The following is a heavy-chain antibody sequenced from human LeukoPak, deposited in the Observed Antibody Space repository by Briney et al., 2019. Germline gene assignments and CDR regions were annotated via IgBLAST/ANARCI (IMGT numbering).Heavy chain of an antibody. CDR2: IKSKTDGGTT. CDR1: GFTFSNAW. J-gene: IGHJ4*02. Sequence: GGSLRLSCAASGFTFSNAWMSWVRQAPGKGLEWVGRIKSKTDGGTTDYAAPVKGRFTISRDDSKNTLYLQMNSLKTEDTAVYYCTPDLTMIVVVSYSFDYWGQGTLVTVSS. V-gene: IGHV3-15*01. CDR3: TPDLTMIVVVSYSFDY. D-gene: IGHD3-22*01.